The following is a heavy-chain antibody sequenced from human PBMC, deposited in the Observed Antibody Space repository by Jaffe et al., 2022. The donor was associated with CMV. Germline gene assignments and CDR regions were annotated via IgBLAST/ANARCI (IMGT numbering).Heavy chain of an antibody. CDR1: GGTFSSYA. CDR2: IIPILGIA. CDR3: AREEDTAMVPNWFDP. Sequence: QVQLVQSGAEVKKPGSSVKVSCKASGGTFSSYAISWVRQAPGQGLEWMGRIIPILGIANYAQKFQGRVTITADKSTSTAYMELSSLRSEDTAVYYCAREEDTAMVPNWFDPWGQGTLVTVSS. D-gene: IGHD5-18*01. V-gene: IGHV1-69*09. J-gene: IGHJ5*02.